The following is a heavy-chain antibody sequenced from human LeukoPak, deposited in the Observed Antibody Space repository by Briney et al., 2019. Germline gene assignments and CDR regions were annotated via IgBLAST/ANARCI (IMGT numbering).Heavy chain of an antibody. CDR1: GYSISSGYY. CDR2: IYTSGNT. CDR3: ARFLEMSNFDY. V-gene: IGHV4-38-2*02. D-gene: IGHD5-24*01. Sequence: SETLSLTCTVSGYSISSGYYWGWIRQPPGKGLEWIGYIYTSGNTNYNPSLKSRVTLSVDTSKNQFSLKLSSVTAADTAVYYCARFLEMSNFDYWGHGTLVTVSS. J-gene: IGHJ4*01.